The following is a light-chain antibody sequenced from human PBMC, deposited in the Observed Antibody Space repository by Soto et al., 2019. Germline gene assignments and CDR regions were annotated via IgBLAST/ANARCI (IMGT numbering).Light chain of an antibody. V-gene: IGKV3-15*01. CDR2: DTS. J-gene: IGKJ5*01. Sequence: VMSQSPATLSVSPGEGATLPCRASQGIGDTLAWYQHKPGQIPRLLIYDTSTRATGVPTRFSGSRSGAEFTLTINSLQSEDFAVYYCQQRSNWPPITFGQGTRLAIK. CDR1: QGIGDT. CDR3: QQRSNWPPIT.